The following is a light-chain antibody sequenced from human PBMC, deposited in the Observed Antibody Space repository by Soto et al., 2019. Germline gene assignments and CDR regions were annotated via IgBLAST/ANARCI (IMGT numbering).Light chain of an antibody. V-gene: IGLV2-14*03. CDR3: TSYTNSDSWV. J-gene: IGLJ3*02. Sequence: QSALTQPASVSGSPGQSITISCTGSSSDVSQYNYVSWYKQHPGKAPKLIVFDVSNRPSGVSNRFSGSKSGNTASLTISGLQAEDEADYYCTSYTNSDSWVFGGGTKLTVL. CDR2: DVS. CDR1: SSDVSQYNY.